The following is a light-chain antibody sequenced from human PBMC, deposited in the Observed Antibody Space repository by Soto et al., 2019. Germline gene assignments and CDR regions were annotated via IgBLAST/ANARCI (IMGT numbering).Light chain of an antibody. CDR2: GAS. Sequence: EIVLTQSPGTLSLSPGERATLSCRASQSVSSSYLARYQQKPGQAPRLLIYGASSRAAGIPDRFSGSGSGTDFTLTISRLEPEDFAVYYCQQHTSSPHMYTFGQGTKLAIK. V-gene: IGKV3-20*01. CDR1: QSVSSSY. CDR3: QQHTSSPHMYT. J-gene: IGKJ2*01.